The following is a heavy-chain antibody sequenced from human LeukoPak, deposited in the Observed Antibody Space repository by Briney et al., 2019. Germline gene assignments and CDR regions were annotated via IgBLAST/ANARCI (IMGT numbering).Heavy chain of an antibody. J-gene: IGHJ6*03. CDR2: IYHSGST. V-gene: IGHV4-38-2*02. CDR1: GYSISSGYY. Sequence: PSETLSLTCTVSGYSISSGYYWGWIRQPPGKGLEWIGSIYHSGSTYYNPSLKSRVTISVDTSKNQFSLKLSSVTAADTAVYYCARQNCTLTSCYDYYHYHMDVWGKGTAVTISS. D-gene: IGHD2-2*01. CDR3: ARQNCTLTSCYDYYHYHMDV.